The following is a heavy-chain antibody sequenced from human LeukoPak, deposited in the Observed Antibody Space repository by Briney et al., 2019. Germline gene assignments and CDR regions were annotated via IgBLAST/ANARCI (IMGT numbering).Heavy chain of an antibody. CDR3: ARGPEGGMDV. CDR2: INRSGST. J-gene: IGHJ6*04. CDR1: GGSFSGYY. Sequence: SETLSLTCAVYGGSFSGYYWSWIRQPPGKGLEWIGEINRSGSTNYNPSLKSRVTISEDTSKNQFSLKLSSVIAADTAVYYCARGPEGGMDVWGKGTTVTVSS. V-gene: IGHV4-34*01.